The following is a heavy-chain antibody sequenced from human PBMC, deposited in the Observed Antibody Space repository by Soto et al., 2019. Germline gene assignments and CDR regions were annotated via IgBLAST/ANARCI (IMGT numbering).Heavy chain of an antibody. J-gene: IGHJ4*02. CDR3: TSGIVPITY. V-gene: IGHV3-23*01. CDR1: GFTFSSYA. CDR2: ISGSGGST. Sequence: GGSLRLSCAASGFTFSSYAMSWVRQAPGKGLEWVSAISGSGGSTYYADSVKGRFTISRDNSKNMLYLQMNSLRAEDTAVYYCTSGIVPITYWGQGTLVTVSS. D-gene: IGHD2-21*01.